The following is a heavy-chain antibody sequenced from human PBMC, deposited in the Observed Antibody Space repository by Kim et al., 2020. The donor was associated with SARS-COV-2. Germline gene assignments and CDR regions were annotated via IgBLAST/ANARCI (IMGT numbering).Heavy chain of an antibody. D-gene: IGHD6-13*01. V-gene: IGHV3-23*01. CDR1: GFTFSSYA. CDR3: AKVSPIWMGIAAAGGYGDYDPIDY. J-gene: IGHJ4*02. CDR2: ISGSGGST. Sequence: GGSLRLSCAASGFTFSSYAMSWVRQAPGKGLEWVSAISGSGGSTYYADSVKGRFTISRDNSKNTLYLQMNSLRAEDTAVYYCAKVSPIWMGIAAAGGYGDYDPIDYWGQGTLVTVSS.